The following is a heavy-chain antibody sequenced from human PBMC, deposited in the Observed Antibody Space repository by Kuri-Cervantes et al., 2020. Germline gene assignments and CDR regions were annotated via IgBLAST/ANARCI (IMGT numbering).Heavy chain of an antibody. V-gene: IGHV3-23*01. J-gene: IGHJ5*01. D-gene: IGHD6-19*01. CDR3: VERSGGWYFDF. CDR2: ISGSGDST. CDR1: GFTFRNYT. Sequence: GESLKISCAASGFTFRNYTMNWVRQAPGKGLGWVSVISGSGDSTFYIDSVKGRLTISSDNSKNMLFLEMNSMRADETAIYYCVERSGGWYFDFWGQGMLVTVSS.